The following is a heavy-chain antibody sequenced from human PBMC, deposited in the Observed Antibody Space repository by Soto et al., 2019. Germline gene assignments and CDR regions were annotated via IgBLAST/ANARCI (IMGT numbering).Heavy chain of an antibody. Sequence: GGSLRLSCAASGFTFGSYGMHWVRQAPGKGLEWVAVISYDGGNKYYADSVKGRFTISRDNSKNTLYLQMNSLRAEDTAVYYCAKSVVVVAATTPPWFDPWGQGTLVTVSS. CDR1: GFTFGSYG. CDR3: AKSVVVVAATTPPWFDP. CDR2: ISYDGGNK. V-gene: IGHV3-30*18. J-gene: IGHJ5*02. D-gene: IGHD2-15*01.